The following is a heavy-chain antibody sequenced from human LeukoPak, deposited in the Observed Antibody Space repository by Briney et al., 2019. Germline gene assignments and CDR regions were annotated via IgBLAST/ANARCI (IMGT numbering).Heavy chain of an antibody. CDR3: AKDEDYYDSSGYSGYFDY. CDR1: GFTFSSYA. CDR2: FCGSGGST. D-gene: IGHD3-22*01. Sequence: GGSLRLSCAASGFTFSSYAMSWVRQAPGKGRERVSAFCGSGGSTYYADSVKGRFTISRDNSKNTLYLQMNSLRAEDTAVYYCAKDEDYYDSSGYSGYFDYWGQGTLVTVSS. J-gene: IGHJ4*02. V-gene: IGHV3-23*01.